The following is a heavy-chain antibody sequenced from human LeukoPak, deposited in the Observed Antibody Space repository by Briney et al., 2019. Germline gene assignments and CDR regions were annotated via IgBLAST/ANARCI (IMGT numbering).Heavy chain of an antibody. V-gene: IGHV1-2*02. CDR3: ARGVSGIYYYYYMDV. CDR1: GYTFTGYY. D-gene: IGHD2-21*01. CDR2: INPNSGGT. Sequence: SVKVSCKASGYTFTGYYMHWVRQAPGQGLEWMGWINPNSGGTNYAQKFQGRVTMTRDTSISTAYMELSRLRSDDTAVYYCARGVSGIYYYYYMDVWGKGTTVTISS. J-gene: IGHJ6*03.